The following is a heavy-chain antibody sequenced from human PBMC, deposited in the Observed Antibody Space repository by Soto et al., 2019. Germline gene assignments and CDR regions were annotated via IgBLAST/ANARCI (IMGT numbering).Heavy chain of an antibody. CDR2: ISGSGNYT. Sequence: GRSLRVSSGASGCHCGSFSINWVSQAPGKGLEWVSSISGSGNYTHYADIMRGRFTISRDNAKTSLYLQMNSLRADDTAVYYCAREGINNYNKSFFDSWRQGTLVTVTP. CDR3: AREGINNYNKSFFDS. J-gene: IGHJ4*02. CDR1: GCHCGSFS. D-gene: IGHD4-4*01. V-gene: IGHV3-21*01.